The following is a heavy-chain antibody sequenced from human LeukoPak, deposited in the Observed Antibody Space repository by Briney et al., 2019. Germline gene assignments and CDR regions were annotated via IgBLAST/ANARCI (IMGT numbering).Heavy chain of an antibody. D-gene: IGHD5-24*01. Sequence: GGSLRLSCAASGFTFSSYGMHWVRQAPGKGLEWVAVISYDGSNKYYADSVKGRFTISRDNSKNTLYLQMNSLRAEDTAVYYGSKDLQDMELLQFPYYYYYMDVWGKGTTVTVSS. CDR2: ISYDGSNK. J-gene: IGHJ6*03. CDR1: GFTFSSYG. CDR3: SKDLQDMELLQFPYYYYYMDV. V-gene: IGHV3-30*18.